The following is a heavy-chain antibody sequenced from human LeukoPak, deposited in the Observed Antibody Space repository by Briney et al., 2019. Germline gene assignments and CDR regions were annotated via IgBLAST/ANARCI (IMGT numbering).Heavy chain of an antibody. J-gene: IGHJ2*01. CDR2: IHTSGST. Sequence: PETLSLTCTVSGASISSYYWNWIRQPAGEGLEWIGRIHTSGSTNYNPSLKSRLTMSVDTSKNQFSLKLSSVTAADTAVYYCARYFDLWGRGTLVTVSS. CDR3: ARYFDL. CDR1: GASISSYY. V-gene: IGHV4-4*07.